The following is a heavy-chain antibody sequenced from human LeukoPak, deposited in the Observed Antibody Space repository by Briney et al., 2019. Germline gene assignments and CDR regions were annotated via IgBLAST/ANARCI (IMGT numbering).Heavy chain of an antibody. D-gene: IGHD5-18*01. J-gene: IGHJ4*02. CDR2: ISTHNGNT. V-gene: IGHV1-18*01. CDR1: GYTFTYYG. CDR3: VRGGHTTMVEFDF. Sequence: EASVKVSCKASGYTFTYYGITWVRQAPGQGLEWMGWISTHNGNTNYAQNLQGRVTMTTDTSTGTAYVELRSLTSDDTAVYYCVRGGHTTMVEFDFWGQGTLVIVSS.